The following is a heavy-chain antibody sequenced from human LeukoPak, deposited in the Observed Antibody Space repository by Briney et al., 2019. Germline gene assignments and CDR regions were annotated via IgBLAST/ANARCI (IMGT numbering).Heavy chain of an antibody. CDR1: GFTFNTYA. J-gene: IGHJ4*02. D-gene: IGHD3-22*01. CDR2: ISGSGGST. Sequence: PGGSLRLSCAASGFTFNTYAMSWVRQAPGKGLEWVSTISGSGGSTYYADSVKGRFTISRDNSKNTLYLQMNSLRAEDTAVYYCAKDLGIVVVINGSVYWGQGTLVTVSS. CDR3: AKDLGIVVVINGSVY. V-gene: IGHV3-23*01.